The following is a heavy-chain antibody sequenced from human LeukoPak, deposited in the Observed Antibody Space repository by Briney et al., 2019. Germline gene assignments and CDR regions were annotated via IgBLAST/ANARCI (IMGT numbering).Heavy chain of an antibody. CDR2: ISWNSGSI. D-gene: IGHD3-22*01. CDR3: AKDIGYYDSSGYYVGYFDY. Sequence: GGSLRISCAASGFTFDDYAMHCVRQAPGKGLEWVSGISWNSGSIGYADSVKGRFTISRDNAKNSLYLQMNSLRAEDTALYYCAKDIGYYDSSGYYVGYFDYRGQGTLVTVSS. CDR1: GFTFDDYA. V-gene: IGHV3-9*01. J-gene: IGHJ4*02.